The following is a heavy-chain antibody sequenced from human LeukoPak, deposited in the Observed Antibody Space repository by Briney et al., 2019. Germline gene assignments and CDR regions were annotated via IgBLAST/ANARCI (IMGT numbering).Heavy chain of an antibody. CDR3: ARAIAYCGGDCYSRRDYYYYYMDV. V-gene: IGHV1-69*05. CDR2: IIPIFGTA. Sequence: ASVKVSCKASGGTFSSYAISWVRQAPGQGLEWMGRIIPIFGTANYAQKFQGRVTITTDESTSTAYMELSSLRSEDTAVYYCARAIAYCGGDCYSRRDYYYYYMDVWGKGTTVTVFS. D-gene: IGHD2-21*02. J-gene: IGHJ6*03. CDR1: GGTFSSYA.